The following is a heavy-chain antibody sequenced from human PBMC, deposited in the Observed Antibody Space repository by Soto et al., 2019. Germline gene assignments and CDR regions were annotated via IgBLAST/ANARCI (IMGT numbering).Heavy chain of an antibody. CDR3: ARVLSVHHDSWCGWFDY. CDR1: GGSVNSGDYY. D-gene: IGHD3-3*01. CDR2: IYYSGST. V-gene: IGHV4-30-4*01. Sequence: QVQLQESGPGLVKPSQILSLTCTVSGGSVNSGDYYWSCLRQPPGKGLEWIGYIYYSGSTYYNPSLKSRVTISVDTSKNQFSLKVSSVTAADTAVYYCARVLSVHHDSWCGWFDYWGQGTLVIVSS. J-gene: IGHJ4*02.